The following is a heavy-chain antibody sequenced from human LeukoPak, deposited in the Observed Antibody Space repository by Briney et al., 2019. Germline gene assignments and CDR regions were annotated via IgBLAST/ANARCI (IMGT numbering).Heavy chain of an antibody. CDR3: GKASSGYYSAILH. Sequence: GGCLRLSCAASGFTFEDYSMHWVRQAPGKGLEWVSGISWNSGNIGYADSVKGRFTISRDNAKNSLYLQMDSLRAEDTAFYYCGKASSGYYSAILHWGQGTLVTVSS. CDR2: ISWNSGNI. V-gene: IGHV3-9*01. J-gene: IGHJ4*02. CDR1: GFTFEDYS. D-gene: IGHD3-22*01.